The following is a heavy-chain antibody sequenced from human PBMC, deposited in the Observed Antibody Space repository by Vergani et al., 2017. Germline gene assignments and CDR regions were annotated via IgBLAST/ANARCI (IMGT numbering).Heavy chain of an antibody. CDR1: GGSISSSSYY. D-gene: IGHD6-6*01. Sequence: QLQLQESGPGLVKPSETLSLTCTVSGGSISSSSYYWGWIRQPPGKGLEWIGEINHSGSTNYNPSLKSRVTISVDTSKNQFSLKLSSVTAADTAVYYCARGVWAARPGYYYMDVWGKGTTVTVSS. CDR3: ARGVWAARPGYYYMDV. V-gene: IGHV4-39*07. CDR2: INHSGST. J-gene: IGHJ6*03.